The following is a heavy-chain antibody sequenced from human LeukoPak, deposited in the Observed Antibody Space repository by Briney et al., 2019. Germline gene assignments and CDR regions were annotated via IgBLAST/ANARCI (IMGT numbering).Heavy chain of an antibody. V-gene: IGHV3-30*18. CDR2: ISYDGSNK. CDR3: AKEVEQWLVMDITFNY. J-gene: IGHJ4*02. Sequence: LVESGGGVVQPGRSLRLSCAASGFTFSSYGMHWVRQAPGKGLEWVAVISYDGSNKYYADSVKGRFTISRDNSKNTLYLQMNSLRAEDTAVYYCAKEVEQWLVMDITFNYWGQGTLVTVSS. D-gene: IGHD6-19*01. CDR1: GFTFSSYG.